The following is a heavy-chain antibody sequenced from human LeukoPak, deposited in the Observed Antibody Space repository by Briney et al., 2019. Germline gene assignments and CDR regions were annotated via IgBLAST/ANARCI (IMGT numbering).Heavy chain of an antibody. V-gene: IGHV1-2*02. J-gene: IGHJ6*02. D-gene: IGHD4-17*01. CDR3: ARDLYGDYRPYYYGMDV. Sequence: ASVKVSCKASGYTFAGYDMHWVRQAPGQGLEWMGWINPNSGGTNYAQKFQGRVTMTRDTSISTAYMELSRLRSDDTAVYYYARDLYGDYRPYYYGMDVWGQGTTVTVPS. CDR1: GYTFAGYD. CDR2: INPNSGGT.